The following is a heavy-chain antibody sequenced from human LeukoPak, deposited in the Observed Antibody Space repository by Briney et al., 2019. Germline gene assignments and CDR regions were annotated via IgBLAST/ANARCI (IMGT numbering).Heavy chain of an antibody. V-gene: IGHV3-33*01. CDR3: ARARDNYDRSGFSALDY. J-gene: IGHJ4*02. Sequence: GGSLRLSCAASGFTFSSYGMHWVRQAPGKGLEWVAVIWYDGSNKHYADSVKGRFTISRDNSKNTLYLQMNSLRAEDTAVYYCARARDNYDRSGFSALDYWGQGTLVTVSS. CDR1: GFTFSSYG. CDR2: IWYDGSNK. D-gene: IGHD3-22*01.